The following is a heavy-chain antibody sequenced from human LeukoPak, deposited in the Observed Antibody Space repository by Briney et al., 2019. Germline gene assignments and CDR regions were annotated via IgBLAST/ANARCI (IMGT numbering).Heavy chain of an antibody. CDR2: IIPILDIA. CDR3: ARDLPPHDFDY. CDR1: GRIFSSSA. J-gene: IGHJ4*02. V-gene: IGHV1-69*04. Sequence: SVKVSCTASGRIFSSSAISSVRRAPGQGLEWMGRIIPILDIANYAQKVPGRVTITADKSTSTAYMDLSSLRSEDTAVYYCARDLPPHDFDYWGQGTLVTVSS.